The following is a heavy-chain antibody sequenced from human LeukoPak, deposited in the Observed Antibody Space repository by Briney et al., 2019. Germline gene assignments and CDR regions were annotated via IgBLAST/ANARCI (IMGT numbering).Heavy chain of an antibody. Sequence: SETLSLTCTVSGGSISSYYWSWIRQPAGKGLEWIGRIYTSGSTNYNPSLKSRVTMSVDSSKNQCSLKLSSVTAADTAVYYCASEVAGFGTFDYWGQGTLVTVSS. D-gene: IGHD6-19*01. V-gene: IGHV4-4*07. J-gene: IGHJ4*02. CDR1: GGSISSYY. CDR3: ASEVAGFGTFDY. CDR2: IYTSGST.